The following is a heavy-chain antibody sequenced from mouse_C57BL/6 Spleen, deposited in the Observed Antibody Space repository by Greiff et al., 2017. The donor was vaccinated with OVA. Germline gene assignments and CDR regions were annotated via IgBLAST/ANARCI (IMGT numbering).Heavy chain of an antibody. CDR3: ARDSPSSWYFDV. J-gene: IGHJ1*03. V-gene: IGHV5-4*01. CDR2: ISDGGSYT. CDR1: GFTFSSYA. Sequence: EVQLVESGGGLVKPGGSLKLSCAASGFTFSSYAMSWVRQTPEKRLEWVATISDGGSYTYYPDNVKGRFTISRDNAKNNLYLQMSHLKSEDTAMYYCARDSPSSWYFDVWGTGTTVTVSS.